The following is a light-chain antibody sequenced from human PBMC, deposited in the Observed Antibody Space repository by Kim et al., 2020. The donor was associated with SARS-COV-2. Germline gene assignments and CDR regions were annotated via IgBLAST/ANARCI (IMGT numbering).Light chain of an antibody. J-gene: IGKJ4*01. CDR1: ESVRTY. CDR3: QQYDNWPPVT. V-gene: IGKV3-15*01. CDR2: RAS. Sequence: VSPGERVTLSCRASESVRTYLAWYQQKPGQAPRLLLYRASTRATDIPARFSGSGSGTEFTLTIGSLQSEDFAVYYCQQYDNWPPVTFGGGTKVEI.